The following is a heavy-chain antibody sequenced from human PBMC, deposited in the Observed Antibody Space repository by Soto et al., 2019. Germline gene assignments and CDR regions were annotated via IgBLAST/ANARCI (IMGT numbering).Heavy chain of an antibody. CDR2: ISSSSSTI. D-gene: IGHD6-19*01. CDR3: AREIGGWYTVLFDY. V-gene: IGHV3-48*01. J-gene: IGHJ4*02. CDR1: GLTFSSYS. Sequence: EVQLVESGGDLVQPGGSLRLSCAASGLTFSSYSMNWVRQAPGQGLEWVSYISSSSSTIYYADSVKGRFTISRDNAKDSRYLQMNSVRAEDTAVYYCAREIGGWYTVLFDYWGQGTLVTVSS.